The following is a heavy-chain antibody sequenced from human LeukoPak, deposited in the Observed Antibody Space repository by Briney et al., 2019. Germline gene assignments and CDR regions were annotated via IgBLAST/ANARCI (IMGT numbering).Heavy chain of an antibody. D-gene: IGHD3-22*01. CDR3: ARVGTFDSSGFYYFDY. CDR2: INPNSGGT. CDR1: GYTFTVYY. Sequence: ASVKVSCKASGYTFTVYYMHWVRQAPGQGLEWMEWINPNSGGTNYAQKFQGRVTMTRDTSISTAYMELSRLRSDDTAVYYCARVGTFDSSGFYYFDYWGQGTLVTVSS. J-gene: IGHJ4*02. V-gene: IGHV1-2*02.